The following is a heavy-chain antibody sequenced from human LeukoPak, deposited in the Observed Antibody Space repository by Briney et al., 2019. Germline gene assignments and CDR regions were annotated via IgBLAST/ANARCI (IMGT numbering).Heavy chain of an antibody. CDR1: GYTFTSYY. CDR3: ASSTPPGIVALDY. V-gene: IGHV1-46*01. Sequence: ASVKVSCKASGYTFTSYYMHWVRQAPGQGLEWMGIINPSGGSTSYAQKFQGRVTMTRDMSASTVFMELSSLRSDDTAIYYCASSTPPGIVALDYWGQGTLVTVSS. J-gene: IGHJ4*02. D-gene: IGHD6-13*01. CDR2: INPSGGST.